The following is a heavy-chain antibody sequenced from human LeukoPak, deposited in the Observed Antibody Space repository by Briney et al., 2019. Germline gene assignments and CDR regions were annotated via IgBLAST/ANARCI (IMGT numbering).Heavy chain of an antibody. CDR1: GYSFTSYW. CDR3: ARRPHENYDFWSGYYADY. Sequence: GESLKISCKGSGYSFTSYWIGWVRQMPGKGLEWMGIIYPGDSDTRYSPSFQGQVTISADKSISTAYLQWSSLKASDTAMYYCARRPHENYDFWSGYYADYWGQGTLVTVSS. CDR2: IYPGDSDT. D-gene: IGHD3-3*01. V-gene: IGHV5-51*01. J-gene: IGHJ4*02.